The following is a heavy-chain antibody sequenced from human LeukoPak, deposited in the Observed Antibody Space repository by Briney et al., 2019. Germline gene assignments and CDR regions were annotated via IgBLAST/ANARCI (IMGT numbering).Heavy chain of an antibody. V-gene: IGHV3-21*01. D-gene: IGHD3-22*01. CDR3: ARTSSTSSGYYPLDY. CDR1: GFTFSSYS. Sequence: TGGSLRLSCAASGFTFSSYSMNWVRQAPGKGLEWVSSISSSSSYIYYADSVKGRFTISRDNAKNSLYLQMNSLRAEDTAVYYCARTSSTSSGYYPLDYWGQGTLVTVSS. J-gene: IGHJ4*02. CDR2: ISSSSSYI.